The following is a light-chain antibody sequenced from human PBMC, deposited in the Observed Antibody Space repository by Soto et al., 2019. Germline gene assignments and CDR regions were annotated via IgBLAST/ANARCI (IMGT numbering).Light chain of an antibody. CDR1: QTVRSN. J-gene: IGKJ1*01. CDR2: GAS. Sequence: EIVMTQSPATLSVSPGERATLSCGASQTVRSNLAWYQQKPGQTPRLLIYGASTRATGIPARFSGSGSGTEFTLTISSLQSEDFADYYSLQYNYWWTFGQGTKVEIK. V-gene: IGKV3-15*01. CDR3: LQYNYWWT.